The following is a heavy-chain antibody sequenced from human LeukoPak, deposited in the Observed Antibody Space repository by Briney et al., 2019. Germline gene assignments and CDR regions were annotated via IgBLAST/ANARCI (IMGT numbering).Heavy chain of an antibody. CDR2: IYYNGST. J-gene: IGHJ5*02. CDR3: ARTSLGGAWFDP. V-gene: IGHV4-30-4*08. Sequence: PSETLSLTCTVSGGSISSGDYYWSWIRQPPGKGLEWIGYIYYNGSTYYNPSLKSRVTISVDASKNQFSLKLSSVTAADTAVYYCARTSLGGAWFDPWGQGALVTVSS. CDR1: GGSISSGDYY. D-gene: IGHD3-10*01.